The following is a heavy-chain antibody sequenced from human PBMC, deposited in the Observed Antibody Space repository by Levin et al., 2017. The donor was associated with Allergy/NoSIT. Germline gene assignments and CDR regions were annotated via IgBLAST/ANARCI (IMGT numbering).Heavy chain of an antibody. CDR3: AKCRSGVAAWGGFDY. D-gene: IGHD2-15*01. V-gene: IGHV3-23*01. CDR2: ISGSGGST. CDR1: GFTFSSYA. Sequence: GGSLRLSCAASGFTFSSYAMSWVRQAPGKGLEWVSAISGSGGSTYYADSVKGRLTISRDNSKNTLYLQMNSLRAEDTAVYYCAKCRSGVAAWGGFDYWGQGTLVTVSS. J-gene: IGHJ4*02.